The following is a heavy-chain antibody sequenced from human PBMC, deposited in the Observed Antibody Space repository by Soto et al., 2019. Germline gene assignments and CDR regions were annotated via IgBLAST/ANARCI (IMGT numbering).Heavy chain of an antibody. CDR3: ARSRQVFGVVTDY. J-gene: IGHJ4*02. V-gene: IGHV1-8*01. D-gene: IGHD3-3*01. CDR2: MNPNSGNT. Sequence: ASVKVSCKASGYTFTSYDINWVRQATGQGLEWMGWMNPNSGNTGYAQKFQGRVTMTRNTSISTAYMELSSLRSEDTAVYYCARSRQVFGVVTDYWGQGTLVTVSS. CDR1: GYTFTSYD.